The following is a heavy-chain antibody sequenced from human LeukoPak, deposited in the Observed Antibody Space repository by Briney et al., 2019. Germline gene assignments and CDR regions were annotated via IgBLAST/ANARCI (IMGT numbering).Heavy chain of an antibody. CDR3: AKDFSVYYYDSRVLDY. D-gene: IGHD3-22*01. Sequence: GRSLRLSCAASGFTFSSYGMHRVRQAPGKGLEWVAVISYDGSNKYYADSVKGRFTISRDNSKNTLYLQMNRLRAEDTAVYYCAKDFSVYYYDSRVLDYWGQGTLVTVSS. J-gene: IGHJ4*02. V-gene: IGHV3-30*18. CDR1: GFTFSSYG. CDR2: ISYDGSNK.